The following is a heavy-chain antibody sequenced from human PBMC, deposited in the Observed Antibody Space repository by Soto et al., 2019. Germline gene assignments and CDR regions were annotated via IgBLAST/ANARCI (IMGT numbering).Heavy chain of an antibody. CDR2: ISYDGSNK. Sequence: QVQLVESGGGVVQPGRSLRLSCAASGFTFSSYAMHWVRQAPGKGLEWVAVISYDGSNKYYADSVKGRFTISRDNSKNTLYLQMNSLRAEDTAVYYCATGIPYYYDSSGYWEVDYWGQGTLGTVSS. CDR3: ATGIPYYYDSSGYWEVDY. V-gene: IGHV3-30-3*01. D-gene: IGHD3-22*01. CDR1: GFTFSSYA. J-gene: IGHJ4*02.